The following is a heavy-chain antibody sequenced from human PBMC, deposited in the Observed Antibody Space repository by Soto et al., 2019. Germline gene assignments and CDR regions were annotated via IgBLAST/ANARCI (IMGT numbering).Heavy chain of an antibody. V-gene: IGHV2-5*02. CDR1: GFSLTTNGMG. Sequence: QITLKESGPPLVKPTQTLTLTCTFSGFSLTTNGMGVGWIRQPPGKALEWLGIIYWDDDNRYSASLKTRLTSTNDTTKNPVILTLTHMDPVDTATYSCAHRRWVRGFTAYLDVWGKGTMVTVSS. D-gene: IGHD3-10*01. CDR2: IYWDDDN. J-gene: IGHJ6*03. CDR3: AHRRWVRGFTAYLDV.